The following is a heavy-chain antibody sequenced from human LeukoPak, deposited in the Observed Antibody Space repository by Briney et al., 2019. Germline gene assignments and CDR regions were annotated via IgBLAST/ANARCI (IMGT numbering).Heavy chain of an antibody. CDR2: MNPNSGNT. J-gene: IGHJ4*02. CDR3: ARDRGSYRYSCLDY. D-gene: IGHD3-16*02. V-gene: IGHV1-8*01. CDR1: GYTFTSYD. Sequence: ASVKVSCKASGYTFTSYDINWVRQATGQGLEWMGWMNPNSGNTGYAQKFQGRVTMTRNTSISTAYMELSSLRSEDTAVYYCARDRGSYRYSCLDYWGQGTLVTVSS.